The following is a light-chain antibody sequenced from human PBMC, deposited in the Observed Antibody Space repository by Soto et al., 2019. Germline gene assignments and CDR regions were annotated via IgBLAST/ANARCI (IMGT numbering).Light chain of an antibody. J-gene: IGKJ3*01. CDR2: GAS. Sequence: EIVMTQSPATLSVSPGERATLSCRASQSVGSNLAWYQQKPGQAPRLLIYGASTRATGIPARFSGSGSGTEFTLTISSLQSEDFAVYYCQQYHNWPPFTFGPGTKVDIK. CDR3: QQYHNWPPFT. V-gene: IGKV3-15*01. CDR1: QSVGSN.